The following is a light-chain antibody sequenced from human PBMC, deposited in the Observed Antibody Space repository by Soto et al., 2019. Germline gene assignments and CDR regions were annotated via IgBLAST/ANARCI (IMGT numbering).Light chain of an antibody. CDR2: GNS. V-gene: IGLV1-40*01. Sequence: QSVLTQPPSVSGAPGQRVTISCTGSSSNIGAGYDVHWYQQLPGTAPKLLIYGNSNRPSGVPDRFSGSKSGTSASLAITGLQAEDEAGYYCQAYDSSLSDVVFGAGTKLTVL. CDR3: QAYDSSLSDVV. J-gene: IGLJ2*01. CDR1: SSNIGAGYD.